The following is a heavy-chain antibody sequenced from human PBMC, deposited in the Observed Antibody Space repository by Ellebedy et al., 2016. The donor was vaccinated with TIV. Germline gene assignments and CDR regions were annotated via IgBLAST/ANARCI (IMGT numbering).Heavy chain of an antibody. J-gene: IGHJ4*02. CDR1: GFTFSRSY. CDR3: ARGTSGLTPASFNDC. D-gene: IGHD4-23*01. V-gene: IGHV3-21*06. Sequence: GGSLRLXXAASGFTFSRSYMNWVRQAPGKGLEWVSSIDPTSTYIYYADSLKGRFTISRDNAKNSLYLQMNSLRAEDTAVYYCARGTSGLTPASFNDCWGQGTLVTVSS. CDR2: IDPTSTYI.